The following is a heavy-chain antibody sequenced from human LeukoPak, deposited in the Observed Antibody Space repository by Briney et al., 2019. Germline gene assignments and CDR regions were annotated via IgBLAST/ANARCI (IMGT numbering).Heavy chain of an antibody. CDR1: GGSISSYY. CDR3: ARRVTMVRGVHAFDI. J-gene: IGHJ3*02. D-gene: IGHD3-10*01. V-gene: IGHV4-59*08. CDR2: IYYSGST. Sequence: SETLSLTCTVSGGSISSYYWSWIRQPPGKGLEWIGYIYYSGSTNYNPSLKSRVTISVDTSKNQFSLKLSSVTAADTAVYYCARRVTMVRGVHAFDIWGQGTMVTVSS.